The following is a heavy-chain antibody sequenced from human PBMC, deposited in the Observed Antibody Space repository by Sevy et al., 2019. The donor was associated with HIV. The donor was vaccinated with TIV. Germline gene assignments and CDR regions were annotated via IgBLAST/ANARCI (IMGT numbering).Heavy chain of an antibody. CDR1: GFMFSSYE. CDR3: ARDLPPSATTVAHFDY. J-gene: IGHJ4*02. V-gene: IGHV3-48*03. D-gene: IGHD4-17*01. CDR2: ISSSSSTI. Sequence: GGSLRLSCAASGFMFSSYEMNWLRQAPGKGLEWILYISSSSSTIYYADSVKGRFTISRDNAKNSLYLQMNSLRTDDTAVYYCARDLPPSATTVAHFDYWGPRTLVTVSS.